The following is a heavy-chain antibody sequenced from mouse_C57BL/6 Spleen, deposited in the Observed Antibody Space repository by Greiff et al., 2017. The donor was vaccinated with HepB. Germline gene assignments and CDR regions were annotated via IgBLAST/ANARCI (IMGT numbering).Heavy chain of an antibody. CDR3: ARSSVYYSDMDY. Sequence: EVKLQESGPELVKPGASVKMSCKASGYTFTDYNMHWVKQSHGKSLEWIGKINPKNGGTGYNQKFKGKATLTVKKSSSTAYMELRSLTSEDSAVYYCARSSVYYSDMDYWGQGTTVTVSS. J-gene: IGHJ4*01. V-gene: IGHV1-22*01. CDR1: GYTFTDYN. CDR2: INPKNGGT.